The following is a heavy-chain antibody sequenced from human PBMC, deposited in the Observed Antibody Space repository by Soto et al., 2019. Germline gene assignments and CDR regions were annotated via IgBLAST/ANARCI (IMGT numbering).Heavy chain of an antibody. V-gene: IGHV4-39*01. J-gene: IGHJ4*02. Sequence: SETLSHTCTVSGGSSSSSSYFLGWIRQPPGKGLEWIGSIYYSGSTYYNPSLKSRVTISVDTSKNQFSLKLSSVTAADTAVYYCARLVYDSSGYRPGWGQGTLVTVSS. CDR1: GGSSSSSSYF. CDR2: IYYSGST. CDR3: ARLVYDSSGYRPG. D-gene: IGHD3-22*01.